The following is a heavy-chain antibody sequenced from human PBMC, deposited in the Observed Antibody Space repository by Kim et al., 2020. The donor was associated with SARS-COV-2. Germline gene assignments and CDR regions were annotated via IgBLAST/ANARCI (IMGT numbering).Heavy chain of an antibody. J-gene: IGHJ5*02. CDR3: ARGIWFGGWFDP. CDR1: GGSISSYY. D-gene: IGHD3-10*01. V-gene: IGHV4-59*01. Sequence: SETLSLTCTVSGGSISSYYWSWIRQPPGKGLEWIGYIYYSGSTNYNPSLKSRVTISVDTSKNQFSLKLSSVTAADTAVYYCARGIWFGGWFDPWGQGTLVTVSS. CDR2: IYYSGST.